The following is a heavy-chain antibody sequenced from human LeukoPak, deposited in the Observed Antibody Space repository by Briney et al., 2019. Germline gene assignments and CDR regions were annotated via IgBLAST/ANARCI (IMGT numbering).Heavy chain of an antibody. Sequence: GGSLRLSCGASAFTFSSCAMHWVRHAPGRGLEWVATLRHDGSDKYYGGYVRGRFTVSRDNSKNTLNLQMNSLGGDDTAVYYCARDRPGGGINAMDVWGQGTTVTVSS. D-gene: IGHD1-1*01. CDR3: ARDRPGGGINAMDV. J-gene: IGHJ6*02. V-gene: IGHV3-33*08. CDR2: LRHDGSDK. CDR1: AFTFSSCA.